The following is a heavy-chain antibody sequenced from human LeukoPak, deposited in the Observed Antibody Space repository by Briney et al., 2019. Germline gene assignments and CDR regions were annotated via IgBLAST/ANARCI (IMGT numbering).Heavy chain of an antibody. CDR2: ISYDGSNK. Sequence: LSLTCTVSGGSVSSGSYYWSWVRQAPGKGLEWVAVISYDGSNKYYADSVKGRFTISRDNSKNTLYLQMNSLRAEDTAVYYCAKAGASGGSCLDYWGQGTLVTVSS. D-gene: IGHD2-15*01. CDR3: AKAGASGGSCLDY. CDR1: GGSVSSGSYY. V-gene: IGHV3-30*18. J-gene: IGHJ4*02.